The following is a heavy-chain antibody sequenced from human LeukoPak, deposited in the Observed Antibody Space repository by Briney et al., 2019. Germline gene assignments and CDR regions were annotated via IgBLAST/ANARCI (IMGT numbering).Heavy chain of an antibody. CDR3: ARGRPHGNDY. CDR1: GFTFSSYW. V-gene: IGHV3-74*01. J-gene: IGHJ4*02. CDR2: IASDGSST. D-gene: IGHD4-23*01. Sequence: GGSLRLSCAASGFTFSSYWMNWVRHAPGKGLVWVSRIASDGSSTTYADSVEGRFSISRDNAENTLYLQMNSLRVEDTAVYYCARGRPHGNDYWGQGTLVTVSS.